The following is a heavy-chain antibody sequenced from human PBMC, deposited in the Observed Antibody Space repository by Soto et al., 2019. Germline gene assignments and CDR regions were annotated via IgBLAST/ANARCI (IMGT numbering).Heavy chain of an antibody. D-gene: IGHD3-10*01. CDR3: AKSSTMVRGVTPHYYYGMDV. CDR1: ALTWDRES. CDR2: ISGSGGST. Sequence: WTGTALTWDRESITVVRESLKKELEWVSAISGSGGSTYYADSVKGRFTISRDNSKNTLYLQMNSLRAEDTAVYYCAKSSTMVRGVTPHYYYGMDVWGQGTTVTVSS. V-gene: IGHV3-23*01. J-gene: IGHJ6*02.